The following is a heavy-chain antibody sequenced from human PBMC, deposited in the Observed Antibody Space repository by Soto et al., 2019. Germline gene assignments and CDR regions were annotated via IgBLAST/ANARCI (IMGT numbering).Heavy chain of an antibody. CDR1: GYTFTSYD. CDR3: ARFSRSSFGPSTRYSMDV. Sequence: QVQLVQSGAEVKKPGASVKVSCKASGYTFTSYDINWVRQATGQGLEWMGWMNPNSGNTGYAQKFQGRVTMTRNTSISTAYMELSSLRSEDTAVYYCARFSRSSFGPSTRYSMDVWGQGTTVTVSS. J-gene: IGHJ6*02. CDR2: MNPNSGNT. V-gene: IGHV1-8*01. D-gene: IGHD6-13*01.